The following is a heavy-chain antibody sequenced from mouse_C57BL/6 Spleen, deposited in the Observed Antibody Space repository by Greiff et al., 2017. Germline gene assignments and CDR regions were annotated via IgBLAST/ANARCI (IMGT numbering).Heavy chain of an antibody. CDR1: GFSLTSYG. D-gene: IGHD4-1*01. CDR2: IWSGGST. J-gene: IGHJ2*01. V-gene: IGHV2-2*01. CDR3: ARGPNCDVYFDY. Sequence: QVQLKQSGPGLVQPSQSLSITCTVSGFSLTSYGVHWVRQSPGKGLEWLGVIWSGGSTDYNAAFISRLSISKDNSKSQVFFKMNSLQADDTAIYYCARGPNCDVYFDYWGQGTTLTVSS.